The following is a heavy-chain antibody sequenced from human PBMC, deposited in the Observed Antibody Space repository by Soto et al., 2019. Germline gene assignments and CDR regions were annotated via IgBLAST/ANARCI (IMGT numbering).Heavy chain of an antibody. D-gene: IGHD6-13*01. CDR1: GYTFTSFG. CDR3: ARVPFSSSWYGVDY. Sequence: QVQLVQSGTEVKKPGASVKVSCKASGYTFTSFGIGWVRQAPGQGLEWMGWINVYNGNTYYVQKFEGRVTMTTDTSTRTNYMDLRSLRSDGTGVYYCARVPFSSSWYGVDYWGQGTLITVPS. V-gene: IGHV1-18*01. J-gene: IGHJ4*02. CDR2: INVYNGNT.